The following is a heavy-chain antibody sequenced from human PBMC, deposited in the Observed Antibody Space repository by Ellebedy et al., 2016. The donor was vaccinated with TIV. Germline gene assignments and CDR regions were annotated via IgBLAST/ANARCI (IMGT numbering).Heavy chain of an antibody. Sequence: GGSLRLSCAASEFALSSYWMHWVRQAPGKGLVWVSRLNKDGSNTYYADSVKGRFTISRDNAGNMLYLQMNSLRAEDTAVYYCARDPGGGGDFGDNWFDPWGQGTLVTVSS. J-gene: IGHJ5*02. CDR3: ARDPGGGGDFGDNWFDP. D-gene: IGHD4-17*01. CDR2: LNKDGSNT. CDR1: EFALSSYW. V-gene: IGHV3-74*01.